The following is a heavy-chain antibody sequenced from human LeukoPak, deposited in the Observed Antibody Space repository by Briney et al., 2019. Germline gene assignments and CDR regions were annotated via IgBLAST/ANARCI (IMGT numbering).Heavy chain of an antibody. CDR1: GGTFSSYA. CDR3: AREPPRITIFGMTPPFDY. V-gene: IGHV1-18*01. D-gene: IGHD3-3*01. CDR2: ISAYNGNT. J-gene: IGHJ4*02. Sequence: ASVKVSCKASGGTFSSYAISWVRQAPGQGLEWMGWISAYNGNTNYAQKLQGRVTMTTDTSTSTAYMELRSLRSDDTAVYYCAREPPRITIFGMTPPFDYWGQGTLVTVSS.